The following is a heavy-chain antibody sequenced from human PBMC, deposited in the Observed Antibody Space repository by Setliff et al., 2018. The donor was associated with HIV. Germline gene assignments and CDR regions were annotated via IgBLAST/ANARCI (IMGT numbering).Heavy chain of an antibody. V-gene: IGHV4-34*01. Sequence: SETLSLTCAVYGGSFSDYNWSWIRQSPGRGLECIGEINHNGGTNYNPSHKSRVTISADTSKNQFSLKMRSVTSGDTAMYYCSRGIVQRQWLRSLIFYYYYMDVWANGTMVTVSS. D-gene: IGHD5-12*01. CDR1: GGSFSDYN. J-gene: IGHJ6*03. CDR2: INHNGGT. CDR3: SRGIVQRQWLRSLIFYYYYMDV.